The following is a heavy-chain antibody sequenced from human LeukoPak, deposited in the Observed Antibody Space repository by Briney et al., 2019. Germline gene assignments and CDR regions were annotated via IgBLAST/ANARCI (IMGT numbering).Heavy chain of an antibody. J-gene: IGHJ4*02. CDR1: GFTFRNYA. D-gene: IGHD3-16*01. CDR2: VNSDGSGT. Sequence: GGSLRLSCAPSGFTFRNYAMHWVRQAPGKGLVWVSHVNSDGSGTDYADSVKGRFTISRDNAKNTLYLQMNSLRVEDTAVYYCVCLGLGGLSLDWGQGTLVTVSS. V-gene: IGHV3-74*01. CDR3: VCLGLGGLSLD.